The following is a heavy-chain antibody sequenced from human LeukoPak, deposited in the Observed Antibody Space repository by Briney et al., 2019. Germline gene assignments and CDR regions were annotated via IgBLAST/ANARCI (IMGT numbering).Heavy chain of an antibody. V-gene: IGHV1-69*04. Sequence: KISCKASGGTFSSYAISWVRQAPGQGLEWMGRIIPILGIANYAQKFRGRVTITADKSTSTAYMELSSLRSEDTAVYYCARASGPFDYWGQGTLVTVSS. J-gene: IGHJ4*02. CDR3: ARASGPFDY. D-gene: IGHD1-14*01. CDR1: GGTFSSYA. CDR2: IIPILGIA.